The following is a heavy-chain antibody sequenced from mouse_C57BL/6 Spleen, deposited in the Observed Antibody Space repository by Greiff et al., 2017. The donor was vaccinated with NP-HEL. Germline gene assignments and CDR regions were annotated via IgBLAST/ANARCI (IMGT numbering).Heavy chain of an antibody. V-gene: IGHV1-52*01. CDR2: IDPSDSET. D-gene: IGHD1-1*01. CDR1: GYTFTSYW. Sequence: QVQLQQPGAELVRPGSSVKLSCKASGYTFTSYWMHWVKQRPIQGLEWIGNIDPSDSETHYNQKFKDKATLTVDKSSSKAYMQLRSLTSEDSAVYYCAREEGRLLRYPYWGQGTTLTVSS. J-gene: IGHJ2*01. CDR3: AREEGRLLRYPY.